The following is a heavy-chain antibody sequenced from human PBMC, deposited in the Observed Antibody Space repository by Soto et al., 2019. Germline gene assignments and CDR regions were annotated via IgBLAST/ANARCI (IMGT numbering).Heavy chain of an antibody. V-gene: IGHV3-49*03. CDR2: IRSKAYGGTT. Sequence: GGSLRLSCTASGFTFGDYAMSWFRQAPGKGLEWVGFIRSKAYGGTTEYAASVKGRFTISRDDSKSIAYLQMNSLKTEDTAVYYCTRDLPPTRTNYDFWSGYDYWGQGTLVTVSS. CDR3: TRDLPPTRTNYDFWSGYDY. CDR1: GFTFGDYA. D-gene: IGHD3-3*01. J-gene: IGHJ4*02.